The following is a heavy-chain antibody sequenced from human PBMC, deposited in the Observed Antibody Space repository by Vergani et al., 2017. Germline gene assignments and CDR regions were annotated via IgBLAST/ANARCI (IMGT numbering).Heavy chain of an antibody. CDR3: ARATLGYCSSTSCYGKALDI. CDR1: GGSISGYY. V-gene: IGHV4-59*01. CDR2: IYYTGST. Sequence: QVQLQESGPGLVKPSETLSLTCTVSGGSISGYYWSWIRQPAGKGLEWIGYIYYTGSTNYSPSLKSRVTISVDTSKNQSSLKLSSVTAADTAVYYCARATLGYCSSTSCYGKALDIWGQGTMVTASS. D-gene: IGHD2-2*01. J-gene: IGHJ3*02.